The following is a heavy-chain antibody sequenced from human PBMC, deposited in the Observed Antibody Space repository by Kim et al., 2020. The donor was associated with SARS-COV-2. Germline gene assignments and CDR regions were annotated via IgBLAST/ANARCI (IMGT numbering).Heavy chain of an antibody. CDR3: AKESRRAYYYDSSGYPFDY. J-gene: IGHJ4*02. D-gene: IGHD3-22*01. Sequence: GRFTISRDNAKNSLYLQMNSLRAEDTALYYCAKESRRAYYYDSSGYPFDYWGQGTLVTVSS. V-gene: IGHV3-9*01.